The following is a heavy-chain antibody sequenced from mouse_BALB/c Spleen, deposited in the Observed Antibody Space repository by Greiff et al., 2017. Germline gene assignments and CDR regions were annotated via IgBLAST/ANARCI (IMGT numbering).Heavy chain of an antibody. Sequence: VQLQQSGAELARPGASVKMSCKASGYTFTSYTMHWVKQRPGQGLEWIGYINPSSGYTNYNQKFKDKATLTADKSSSTAYMQLSSLTSEDSAVYYCARAGYYLYCAMDYWGQGTSVTVSS. D-gene: IGHD2-3*01. V-gene: IGHV1-4*01. CDR1: GYTFTSYT. CDR2: INPSSGYT. CDR3: ARAGYYLYCAMDY. J-gene: IGHJ4*01.